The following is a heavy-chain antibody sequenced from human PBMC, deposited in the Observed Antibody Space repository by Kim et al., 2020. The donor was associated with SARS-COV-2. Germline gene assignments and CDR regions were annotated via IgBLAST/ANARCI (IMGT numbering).Heavy chain of an antibody. CDR2: IIPIFGTA. V-gene: IGHV1-69*13. CDR1: GGTFSSYA. CDR3: ARANDYIWGSYRYTGTGFGY. J-gene: IGHJ4*02. D-gene: IGHD3-16*02. Sequence: SVKVSCKASGGTFSSYAISWVRQAPGQGLEWMGGIIPIFGTANYAQKFQGRVTITADESTSTAYMELSSLRSEDTAVYYCARANDYIWGSYRYTGTGFGYWGQGTLVTVSS.